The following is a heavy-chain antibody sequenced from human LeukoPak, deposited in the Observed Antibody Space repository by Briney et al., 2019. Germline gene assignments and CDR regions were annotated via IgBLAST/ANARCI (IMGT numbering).Heavy chain of an antibody. Sequence: SETLSLTCAVYGGSFSGNYWSWIRQPPGKGLEWIGEINHSGSTNYNPSLKSRVTISVDTSKNQFSLKLSSVTAADTAVYYCARGDSEGYFDYWGQGTLVTVSS. CDR1: GGSFSGNY. CDR2: INHSGST. CDR3: ARGDSEGYFDY. D-gene: IGHD3-3*01. V-gene: IGHV4-34*01. J-gene: IGHJ4*02.